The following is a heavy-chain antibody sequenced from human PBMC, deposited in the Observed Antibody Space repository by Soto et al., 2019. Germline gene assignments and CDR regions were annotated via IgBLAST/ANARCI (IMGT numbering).Heavy chain of an antibody. D-gene: IGHD2-2*01. CDR2: INPSGGST. J-gene: IGHJ4*02. V-gene: IGHV1-46*03. Sequence: ASVKVSCKASGYTFTSYYMHWVRQAPGQGLEWMGIINPSGGSTSYAQKFQGRVTMTRDTSTSTVYMELSSLRSEDTAVYYCARDPRYCSSTSCYYPQYYFHYWCQGTLVTVSS. CDR1: GYTFTSYY. CDR3: ARDPRYCSSTSCYYPQYYFHY.